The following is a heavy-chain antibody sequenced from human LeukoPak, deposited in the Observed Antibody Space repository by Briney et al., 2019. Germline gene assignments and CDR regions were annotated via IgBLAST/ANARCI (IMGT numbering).Heavy chain of an antibody. J-gene: IGHJ4*02. CDR2: ISWNSGSI. CDR3: AKAAVAGLDY. Sequence: GGSLRLSCAASGFTFDDYAMHWVRQAPGKGLEWVSGISWNSGSIGYADSVKGRFTISRDNAKNSLYLRMNSLRAEDTALYYCAKAAVAGLDYWGQGTLVTVSS. CDR1: GFTFDDYA. V-gene: IGHV3-9*01. D-gene: IGHD6-19*01.